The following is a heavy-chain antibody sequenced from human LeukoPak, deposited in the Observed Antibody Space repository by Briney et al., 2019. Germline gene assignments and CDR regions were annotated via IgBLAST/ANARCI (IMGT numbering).Heavy chain of an antibody. CDR2: ISASNGNT. D-gene: IGHD6-19*01. V-gene: IGHV1-3*01. CDR1: GYTFTSYA. CDR3: ARDRWDSSGCRPDY. J-gene: IGHJ4*02. Sequence: ASVKVSCKASGYTFTSYAIHWVRQAPGQRLEWMGWISASNGNTKYSQNFQGRVTFISNTSATTAFMELSSLRSEDAAVYYCARDRWDSSGCRPDYWGQGTLVTVSS.